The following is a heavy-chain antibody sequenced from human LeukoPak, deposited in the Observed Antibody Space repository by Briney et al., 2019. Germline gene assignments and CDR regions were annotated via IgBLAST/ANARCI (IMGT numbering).Heavy chain of an antibody. Sequence: ASVKVSCKASGYTFTGYYMHWVRQAPGQGLEWMGWINPNSGGTNYAQKFQGRVTMTRDTSISTAYMELSRLRSDDTAVYYCARDLARPTIPYNWLDPWGQGTLVTVSS. V-gene: IGHV1-2*02. CDR3: ARDLARPTIPYNWLDP. CDR2: INPNSGGT. J-gene: IGHJ5*02. D-gene: IGHD4/OR15-4a*01. CDR1: GYTFTGYY.